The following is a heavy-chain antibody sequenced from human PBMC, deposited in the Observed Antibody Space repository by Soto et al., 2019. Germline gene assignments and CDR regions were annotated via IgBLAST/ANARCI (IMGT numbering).Heavy chain of an antibody. D-gene: IGHD6-19*01. CDR2: IWYDGSNK. CDR3: ARDPRRDSRQWLPRGYFDY. Sequence: GGSLRLSCAASGFTFSSYGMHWVRQAPGKGLEWVAVIWYDGSNKYYADSVKGRFTISRDNSKNTLYLQMNSLRAEDTAVYYCARDPRRDSRQWLPRGYFDYWGQGTLVTVSS. CDR1: GFTFSSYG. J-gene: IGHJ4*02. V-gene: IGHV3-33*01.